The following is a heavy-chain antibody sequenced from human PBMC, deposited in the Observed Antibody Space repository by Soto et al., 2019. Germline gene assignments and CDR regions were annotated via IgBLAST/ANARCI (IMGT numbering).Heavy chain of an antibody. J-gene: IGHJ6*02. CDR3: ARALVTDYNSRDYHYYFAMDV. Sequence: PSETLSLTCGVSGGPVIGDDLYWIWIRHLPGKGLEWIANVYHTGTTYYNPSLKSRVSMSVDTSQNQFSLILASVTAADTAVYYCARALVTDYNSRDYHYYFAMDVWGQGTSVTVSS. V-gene: IGHV4-31*02. CDR2: VYHTGTT. D-gene: IGHD3-22*01. CDR1: GGPVIGDDLY.